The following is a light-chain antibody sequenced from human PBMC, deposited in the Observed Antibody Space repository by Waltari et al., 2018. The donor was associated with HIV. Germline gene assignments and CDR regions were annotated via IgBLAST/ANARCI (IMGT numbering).Light chain of an antibody. CDR3: QSYDISLSASVV. CDR1: SSTTGADSA. J-gene: IGLJ2*01. CDR2: GNK. V-gene: IGLV1-40*01. Sequence: QSMLTQPPSVSGAPGQRVTISCRGSSSTTGADSAVHWSQQIPGTAPKLLISGNKNRPSGVPDRFSASKSGTSASLTISGLQAEDEADYFCQSYDISLSASVVFGGGTRLTVL.